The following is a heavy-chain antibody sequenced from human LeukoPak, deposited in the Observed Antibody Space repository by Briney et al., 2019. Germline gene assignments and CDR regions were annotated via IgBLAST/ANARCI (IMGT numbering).Heavy chain of an antibody. J-gene: IGHJ4*02. CDR3: ARDSVDTAMVKYYFDY. V-gene: IGHV3-33*01. Sequence: GRSLRLSCAASGFTFSSYGMHWVRQAPGKGLEWVAVIWYDGSNKYYADSVKGRFTISRDNSKNTLYLQMNSLRAVDTAVYYCARDSVDTAMVKYYFDYWGQGTLVTVSS. CDR1: GFTFSSYG. CDR2: IWYDGSNK. D-gene: IGHD5-18*01.